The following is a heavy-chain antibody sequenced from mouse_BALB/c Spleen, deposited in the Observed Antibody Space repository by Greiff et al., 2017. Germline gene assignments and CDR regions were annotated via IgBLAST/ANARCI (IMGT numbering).Heavy chain of an antibody. J-gene: IGHJ3*01. V-gene: IGHV1-80*01. CDR3: AKYGNYFAWVAY. D-gene: IGHD2-1*01. Sequence: QVQLQQSGAELVRPGSSVKISCKASGYAFSSYWMNWVKQRPGQGLEWIGQIYPGDGDTNYNGKFKGKATLTADKSSSTAYMQLSSLTSEDSAVYFCAKYGNYFAWVAYWGQGTLVTVSA. CDR1: GYAFSSYW. CDR2: IYPGDGDT.